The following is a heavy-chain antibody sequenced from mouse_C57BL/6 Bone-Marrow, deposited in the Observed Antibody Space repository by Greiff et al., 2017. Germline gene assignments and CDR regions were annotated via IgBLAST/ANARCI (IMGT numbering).Heavy chain of an antibody. CDR1: GYTFTSYG. CDR2: IYPRSGNT. Sequence: QVQLQQSGAELARPGASVKLSCKASGYTFTSYGISWVKQRTGQGLEWIGEIYPRSGNTYYNEKFKGKATLTADKSSSTAYMELRSLTSEDSAVYFCASLGTEDFDDCGEGTTLTVSS. J-gene: IGHJ2*01. CDR3: ASLGTEDFDD. V-gene: IGHV1-81*01. D-gene: IGHD4-1*01.